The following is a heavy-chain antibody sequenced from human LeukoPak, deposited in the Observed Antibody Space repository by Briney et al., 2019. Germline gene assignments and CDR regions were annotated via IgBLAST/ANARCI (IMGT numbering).Heavy chain of an antibody. Sequence: GGSLRLSCSASGFTFSSNSMNWVRQAPGKGLEWVSSISTSSIYIYYADSVKGRFTISRDNARKSLYLEMNSLRAEDTAVYYCARESEIRFLEWLFVFDYWGQGTLVTVSS. V-gene: IGHV3-21*01. D-gene: IGHD3-3*01. CDR3: ARESEIRFLEWLFVFDY. CDR2: ISTSSIYI. J-gene: IGHJ4*02. CDR1: GFTFSSNS.